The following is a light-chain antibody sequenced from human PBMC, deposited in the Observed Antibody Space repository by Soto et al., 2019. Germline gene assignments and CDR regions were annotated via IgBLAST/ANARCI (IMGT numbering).Light chain of an antibody. CDR1: QSVSSIY. CDR3: QQYGSSRVT. J-gene: IGKJ4*01. CDR2: GAS. V-gene: IGKV3-20*01. Sequence: EIVLTQSPGTLSLSPGERATLSCRASQSVSSIYLAWYQQKPGQAPRLLIYGASSRATGIPDRFSGSGSGTDFTLTISRLEPEDLAVYYCQQYGSSRVTFGGGTKVEIK.